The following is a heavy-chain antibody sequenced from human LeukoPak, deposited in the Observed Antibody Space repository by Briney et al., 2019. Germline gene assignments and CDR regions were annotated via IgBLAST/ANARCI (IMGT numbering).Heavy chain of an antibody. CDR1: GFTFSSYS. CDR3: ARARDGYPIGYFDY. CDR2: ISSSSSYI. V-gene: IGHV3-21*01. D-gene: IGHD5-24*01. Sequence: PGGSLRLSCAASGFTFSSYSMNWVRQAPGKGLEWVSSISSSSSYIYYADSVKGRFTISRDNAKNSLYLQMNSLRAEDTAVYYCARARDGYPIGYFDYWGQGTLVTVSS. J-gene: IGHJ4*02.